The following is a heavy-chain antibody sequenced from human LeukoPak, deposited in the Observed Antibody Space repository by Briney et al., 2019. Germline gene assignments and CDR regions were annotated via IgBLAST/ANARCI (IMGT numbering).Heavy chain of an antibody. CDR2: ISYSGN. CDR3: ARDRSQEFDP. Sequence: GGSLRLSCTASGFPFSSYAMSWVRQAPGKGLEWVSTISYSGNYYADSVKGRFSISRDNSKNTLYLQMNRLRADDTAVYYCARDRSQEFDPWGQGTLVTVSS. CDR1: GFPFSSYA. V-gene: IGHV3-23*01. J-gene: IGHJ5*02. D-gene: IGHD3-10*01.